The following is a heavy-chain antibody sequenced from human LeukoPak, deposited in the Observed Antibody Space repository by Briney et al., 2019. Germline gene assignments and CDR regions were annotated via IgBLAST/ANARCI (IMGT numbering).Heavy chain of an antibody. CDR3: ARDRVLRFLDGTYYFDY. CDR1: GGSLSSSGYY. J-gene: IGHJ4*02. CDR2: ICYSGST. V-gene: IGHV4-39*07. Sequence: SETLSLTCTVSGGSLSSSGYYWGWIRQPPGKGLEWIGNICYSGSTYYNPSLKSRATISVDTSDIQFSLKLSSVTAADTAVYYCARDRVLRFLDGTYYFDYWGQGTLVTVSS. D-gene: IGHD3-3*01.